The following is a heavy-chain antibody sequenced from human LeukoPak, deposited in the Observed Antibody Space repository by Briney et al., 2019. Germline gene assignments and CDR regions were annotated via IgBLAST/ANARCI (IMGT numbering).Heavy chain of an antibody. J-gene: IGHJ5*02. CDR3: ARAVSSGWYLDWFDP. CDR1: GGSISGYY. V-gene: IGHV4-59*01. CDR2: IYYSGST. Sequence: SETLSLTCTVSGGSISGYYWSWIRQPPGKGLEWIGYIYYSGSTNYNPSLKSRVTVSVGTSKNQFSLKLSSVTAADTAVYYCARAVSSGWYLDWFDPWGQGTLVTVSS. D-gene: IGHD6-19*01.